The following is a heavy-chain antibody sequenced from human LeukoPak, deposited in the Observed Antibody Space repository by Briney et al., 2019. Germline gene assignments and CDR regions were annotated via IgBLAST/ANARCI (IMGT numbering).Heavy chain of an antibody. CDR2: INTDGSTT. V-gene: IGHV3-74*01. Sequence: PGGSLRLSCVGSGFTFSTYWMHWVRQAPGRGLVWVSGINTDGSTTSYADSVEGRFTISRDNAKNTLYLQMGSLRAEDTAVYYCAKESGYDVDLEYWGQGALVTVSS. J-gene: IGHJ4*02. CDR1: GFTFSTYW. CDR3: AKESGYDVDLEY. D-gene: IGHD5-12*01.